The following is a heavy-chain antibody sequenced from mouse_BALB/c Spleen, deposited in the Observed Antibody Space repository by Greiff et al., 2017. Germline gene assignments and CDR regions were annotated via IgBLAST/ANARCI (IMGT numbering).Heavy chain of an antibody. CDR3: ARHGGFTTAFFDY. J-gene: IGHJ2*01. Sequence: EVKLEESGGGLVQPGGSLKLSCAASGFTFSSYTMSWVRQTPEKRLEWVAYISNGGGSTYYPDTVKGRFTISRDNAKNTLYLQMSSLKSEDTAMYYCARHGGFTTAFFDYWGQGTTLTVSS. CDR1: GFTFSSYT. CDR2: ISNGGGST. V-gene: IGHV5-12-2*01. D-gene: IGHD1-2*01.